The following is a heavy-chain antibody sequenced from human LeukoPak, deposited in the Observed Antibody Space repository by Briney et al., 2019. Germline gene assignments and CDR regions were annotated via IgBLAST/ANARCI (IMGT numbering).Heavy chain of an antibody. CDR1: GYTFTSYY. CDR3: ARDPVVLMVYARASGAFDI. Sequence: GASVKVSCKASGYTFTSYYMHWVRQAPGQGLEWMGIINPSGGSTSYAQKFQGRVTMTRDMSTSTVYMELSSLRSEDTAVYYCARDPVVLMVYARASGAFDIWGQGTMVTVSS. V-gene: IGHV1-46*01. CDR2: INPSGGST. J-gene: IGHJ3*02. D-gene: IGHD2-8*01.